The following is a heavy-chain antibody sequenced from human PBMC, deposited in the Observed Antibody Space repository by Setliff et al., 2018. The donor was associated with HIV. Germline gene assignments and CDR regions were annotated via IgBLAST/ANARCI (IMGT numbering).Heavy chain of an antibody. J-gene: IGHJ4*02. CDR2: ISDSGHYT. D-gene: IGHD4-17*01. V-gene: IGHV3-11*06. Sequence: GGSLRLSCAASGFTFSGDYMSWIRQAPGKGLEWVSYISDSGHYTNYGDSVKGRFTISRDNAKNSLYLQMNSLRAEDTAVYYCARDKGGYGDYGCFDYWGQGTLVTVSS. CDR3: ARDKGGYGDYGCFDY. CDR1: GFTFSGDY.